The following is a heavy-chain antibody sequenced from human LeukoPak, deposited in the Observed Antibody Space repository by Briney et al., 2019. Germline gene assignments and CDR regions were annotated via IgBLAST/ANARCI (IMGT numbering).Heavy chain of an antibody. J-gene: IGHJ4*02. CDR1: GFTFSSYW. CDR3: ARKGDGYNSIDY. D-gene: IGHD5-24*01. Sequence: QPGGSLRLSCAASGFTFSSYWMHWVRQVPGKGLVWVSRIKSDGSGTSYADSVQGRFTISRDNAKNTLYLQMNSLRAEDTAVCYCARKGDGYNSIDYWGQGTLVTVS. V-gene: IGHV3-74*01. CDR2: IKSDGSGT.